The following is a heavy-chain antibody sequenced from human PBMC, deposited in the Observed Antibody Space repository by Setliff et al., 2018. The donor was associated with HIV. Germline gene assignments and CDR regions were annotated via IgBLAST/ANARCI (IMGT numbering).Heavy chain of an antibody. D-gene: IGHD6-19*01. CDR2: TYYRSKWYF. Sequence: PSPTLSLTCALSGDSVSSNNAAWNWIRQSPLRGLEWLGRTYYRSKWYFDYAVSVKSRIIINPDTSKNQFSLHLNSVTPKDTAVYYCARGSYGSVLLWGQGTLVTVSS. V-gene: IGHV6-1*01. J-gene: IGHJ1*01. CDR3: ARGSYGSVLL. CDR1: GDSVSSNNAA.